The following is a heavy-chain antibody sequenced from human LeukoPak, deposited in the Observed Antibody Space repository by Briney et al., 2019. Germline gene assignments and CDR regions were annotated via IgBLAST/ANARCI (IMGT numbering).Heavy chain of an antibody. J-gene: IGHJ3*02. CDR1: GGTFSSYA. D-gene: IGHD3-10*01. CDR3: ASGIYYYGSGSYKDDAFGI. V-gene: IGHV1-69*04. CDR2: IIPILGIA. Sequence: GASVKVSCKASGGTFSSYAISWVRQAPGQGLEWMGRIIPILGIANYAQKFQGRVTITADKSTSTAYMELSSLRSEDTAVYYCASGIYYYGSGSYKDDAFGIWGQGTMVTVSS.